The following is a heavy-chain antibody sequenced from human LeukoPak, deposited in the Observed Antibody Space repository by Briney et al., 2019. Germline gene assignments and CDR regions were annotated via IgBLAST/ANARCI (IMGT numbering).Heavy chain of an antibody. CDR3: AKTTTGYSSGRFPGWPVDY. CDR1: GFTFSSYA. V-gene: IGHV3-23*01. Sequence: QAGGSLRLSCAASGFTFSSYAMYWVRQAPGKGLEWVSGIFGSGGSTHYADSVKGRFTISRDNSKNPVYLQMNSLRAEDTAVYYCAKTTTGYSSGRFPGWPVDYWGQGTLVTVSS. D-gene: IGHD6-19*01. J-gene: IGHJ4*02. CDR2: IFGSGGST.